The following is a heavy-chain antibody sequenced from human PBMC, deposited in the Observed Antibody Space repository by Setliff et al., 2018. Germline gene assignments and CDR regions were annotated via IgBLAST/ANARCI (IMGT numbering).Heavy chain of an antibody. D-gene: IGHD2-15*01. J-gene: IGHJ3*01. CDR1: GYTFAGYY. CDR3: ALSSLSLCSGGNCPNAFDV. Sequence: ASVKVSCKASGYTFAGYYMHWVRQAPGQGLEWMGWINPNSGGANYAQKFQGRVTMTRDTSTSTVYMELNSLTSDDTAVYFCALSSLSLCSGGNCPNAFDVWGQGTMVTVSS. CDR2: INPNSGGA. V-gene: IGHV1-2*02.